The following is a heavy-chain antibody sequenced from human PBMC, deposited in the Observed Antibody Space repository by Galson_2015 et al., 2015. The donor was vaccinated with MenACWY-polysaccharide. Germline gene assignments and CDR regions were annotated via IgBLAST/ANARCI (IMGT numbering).Heavy chain of an antibody. CDR3: ARGVNYKTLMGY. D-gene: IGHD2-8*01. Sequence: ETLSLTCTVSGGSVSSGDSYWSWIRQPPGKALEWIGYIYYTGSTNCNPSLKSRVTISVDTSKNHFSLKLSSVTAADTAVYYCARGVNYKTLMGYWGQGTLVTVSS. CDR2: IYYTGST. J-gene: IGHJ4*02. CDR1: GGSVSSGDSY. V-gene: IGHV4-61*08.